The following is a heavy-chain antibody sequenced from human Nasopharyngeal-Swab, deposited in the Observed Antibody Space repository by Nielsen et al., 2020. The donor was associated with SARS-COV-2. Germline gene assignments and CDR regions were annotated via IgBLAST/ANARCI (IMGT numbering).Heavy chain of an antibody. J-gene: IGHJ3*02. D-gene: IGHD3-22*01. Sequence: GESLKISCAASGFTFSSYAMHWVRQAPGKGLEWVAVISYDGSNKYYADSVKGRFTISRDNSKNTLYLQMNSLRAEDTAVYYCARDGDYYYDTYDAFDIWGQGTMVTVSS. V-gene: IGHV3-30-3*01. CDR3: ARDGDYYYDTYDAFDI. CDR1: GFTFSSYA. CDR2: ISYDGSNK.